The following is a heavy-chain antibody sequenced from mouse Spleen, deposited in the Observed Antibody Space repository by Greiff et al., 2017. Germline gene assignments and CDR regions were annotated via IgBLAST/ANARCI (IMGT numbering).Heavy chain of an antibody. CDR2: IWSGGST. Sequence: VQLQESGPGLVQPSQSLSITCTVSGFSLTSYGVHWVRQSPGKGLEWLGVIWSGGSTDYNAAFISRLSISKDNSKSQVFFKRNSLQADDTAIYYCARGDDGYYEAWFAYWGQGTLVTVSA. D-gene: IGHD2-3*01. V-gene: IGHV2-2*01. CDR1: GFSLTSYG. J-gene: IGHJ3*01. CDR3: ARGDDGYYEAWFAY.